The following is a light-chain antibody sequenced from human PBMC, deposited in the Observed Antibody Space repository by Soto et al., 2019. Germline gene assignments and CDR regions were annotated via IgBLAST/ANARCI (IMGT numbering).Light chain of an antibody. CDR3: QQYDAWPPT. Sequence: DIIMPQSPATVSVSLGERVTLSCRASQSVSGNLAWYQQRPGQPPRLLISITSSRATGTAARFSGSGSGTDFTLTISNLQSEDLAVYFCQQYDAWPPTFGPGTKVDIK. J-gene: IGKJ1*01. CDR1: QSVSGN. CDR2: ITS. V-gene: IGKV3-15*01.